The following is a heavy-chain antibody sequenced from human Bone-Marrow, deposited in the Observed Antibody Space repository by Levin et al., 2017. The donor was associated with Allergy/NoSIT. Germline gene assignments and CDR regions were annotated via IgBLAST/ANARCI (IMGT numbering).Heavy chain of an antibody. CDR3: ARDQITFRFGELLN. V-gene: IGHV3-30-3*01. CDR2: ISYDGSNK. Sequence: GGSLRLSCAASGFTFSSYAMHWVRQAPGKGLEWVAVISYDGSNKYYADSVKGRFTISRDNSKNTLYLQMNSLRAEDTAVYYCARDQITFRFGELLNWGQGTLVTVSS. CDR1: GFTFSSYA. J-gene: IGHJ4*02. D-gene: IGHD3-10*01.